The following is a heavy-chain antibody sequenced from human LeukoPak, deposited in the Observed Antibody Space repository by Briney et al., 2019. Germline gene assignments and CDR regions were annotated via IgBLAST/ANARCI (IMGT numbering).Heavy chain of an antibody. CDR2: IYSGGST. CDR1: GFTVSSNY. Sequence: GGSLRLSCAASGFTVSSNYMNWVRQAPGKGLEWVSVIYSGGSTYNADSVKGRFTISRDNAKNTLYLQMNSLRAEDTAVYYCARGLVPGFLDYWGQGTPVTVSS. D-gene: IGHD4-11*01. J-gene: IGHJ4*02. CDR3: ARGLVPGFLDY. V-gene: IGHV3-66*01.